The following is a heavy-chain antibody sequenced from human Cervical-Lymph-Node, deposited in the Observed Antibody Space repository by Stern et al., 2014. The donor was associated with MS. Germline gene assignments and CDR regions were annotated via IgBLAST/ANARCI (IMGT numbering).Heavy chain of an antibody. D-gene: IGHD1-14*01. Sequence: EMQLVESGGGLIQPGGSLRLSCATSGLTFSSYGMIWVRQAPGKGLEWVSGISGSGGSTYYADSVKGRFTISRDDSKNTLYLQMNSLRAEDTAVYYCAHAHFRDRWGQGTLVTVSS. J-gene: IGHJ4*02. CDR3: AHAHFRDR. CDR1: GLTFSSYG. V-gene: IGHV3-23*04. CDR2: ISGSGGST.